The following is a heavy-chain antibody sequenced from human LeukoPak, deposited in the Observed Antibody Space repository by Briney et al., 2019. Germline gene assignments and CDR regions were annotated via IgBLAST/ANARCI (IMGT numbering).Heavy chain of an antibody. CDR1: RYSISSDYY. Sequence: SETLSLTCTVSRYSISSDYYYWDWIRQPPGKGLEWIGSIFHSGSTYYNPSLKSRVTISVDTSKNQFSLKLSSVTAADTAVYYCARSEADYYGSGSHVPYFDYWGQGTLVTVSS. D-gene: IGHD3-10*01. CDR2: IFHSGST. J-gene: IGHJ4*02. V-gene: IGHV4-38-2*02. CDR3: ARSEADYYGSGSHVPYFDY.